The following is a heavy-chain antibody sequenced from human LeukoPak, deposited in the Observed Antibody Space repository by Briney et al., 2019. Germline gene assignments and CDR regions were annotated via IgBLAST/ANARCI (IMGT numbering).Heavy chain of an antibody. V-gene: IGHV1-18*01. J-gene: IGHJ4*01. CDR3: ARGSSSAPQTLAFDL. CDR2: ISGHNGNT. D-gene: IGHD6-6*01. Sequence: ASVKVSCKAFGYTFNNYGITWVRRAPGQGLEWMGWISGHNGNTKYAQKLQGRVTMTTDTSPSAAYMEVRSLRSDDTAMYYCARGSSSAPQTLAFDLWGQGTLVTVSS. CDR1: GYTFNNYG.